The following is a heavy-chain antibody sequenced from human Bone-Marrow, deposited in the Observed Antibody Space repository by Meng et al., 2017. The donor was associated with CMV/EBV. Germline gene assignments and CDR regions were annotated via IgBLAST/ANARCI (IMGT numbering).Heavy chain of an antibody. V-gene: IGHV1-8*01. D-gene: IGHD2-2*02. J-gene: IGHJ3*02. CDR1: GYTFTSYD. CDR2: MNPNSGNT. Sequence: ASVKVSCKASGYTFTSYDINWVRQATGQGLEWMGWMNPNSGNTGYAQKFQGRVTMTRNTSISTAYMELSSLRSEDTAVYYCATFVNIVVVPAAILGLWAFDIWGQGTMVTVSS. CDR3: ATFVNIVVVPAAILGLWAFDI.